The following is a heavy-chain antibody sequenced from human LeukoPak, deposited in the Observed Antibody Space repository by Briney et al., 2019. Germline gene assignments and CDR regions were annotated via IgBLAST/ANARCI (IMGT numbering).Heavy chain of an antibody. V-gene: IGHV1-46*01. CDR1: GYTFTSYD. J-gene: IGHJ6*02. Sequence: ASVKVSCKASGYTFTSYDMHWVRQAPGQGLEWMGVINPSGGSTTYAQKFQGRVTMTSDTSTSTVYLELNSLRSEDPAVYYCARGTGPGSDYYYYYGMDVWGQGATVTVSS. CDR3: ARGTGPGSDYYYYYGMDV. D-gene: IGHD4-17*01. CDR2: INPSGGST.